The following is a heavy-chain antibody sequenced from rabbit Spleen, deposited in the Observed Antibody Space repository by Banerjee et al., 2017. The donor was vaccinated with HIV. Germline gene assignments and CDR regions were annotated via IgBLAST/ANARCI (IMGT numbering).Heavy chain of an antibody. D-gene: IGHD1-1*01. CDR1: GVSFSSSSY. CDR3: ARDTSSSVSSYGMDL. V-gene: IGHV1S40*01. J-gene: IGHJ6*01. Sequence: QSLEESGGDLVKPGASLTLTCKASGVSFSSSSYMCWVRQAPGKGLEWIACIDSGSSGFTYFATWARGRFTCSKTAATTVTLQMTRLTAADTATYFCARDTSSSVSSYGMDLGGPGTLVTV. CDR2: IDSGSSGFT.